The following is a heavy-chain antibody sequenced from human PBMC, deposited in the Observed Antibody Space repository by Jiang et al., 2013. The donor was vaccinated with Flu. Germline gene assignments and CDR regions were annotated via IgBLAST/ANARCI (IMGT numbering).Heavy chain of an antibody. J-gene: IGHJ4*02. D-gene: IGHD4-17*01. CDR2: ISSGGGGT. V-gene: IGHV3-23*04. CDR1: GFIFNNYA. Sequence: QLVESGGDLVQPGGSLRLSCAASGFIFNNYAMNWVRQAPGKGLEWVSTISSGGGGTYYADSVKGRFAISRDNSKNTLYLQVNSLRAEDTAVYYCAKGGRLGDYDNRYYFDYWGQGALVTVSS. CDR3: AKGGRLGDYDNRYYFDY.